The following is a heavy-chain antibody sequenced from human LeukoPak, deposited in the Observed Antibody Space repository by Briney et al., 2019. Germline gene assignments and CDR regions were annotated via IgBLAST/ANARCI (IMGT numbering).Heavy chain of an antibody. V-gene: IGHV3-74*01. CDR2: INSDGTST. Sequence: GGSLRLSCAASGFIFSNYWMYWVRQAPGKGLVWVSRINSDGTSTTYADSVKGRFTISRGNAKNTLYLQMSSLTAEDTAVYYCTRVRGGYYSDFWGQGTLVTVSS. CDR1: GFIFSNYW. J-gene: IGHJ4*02. CDR3: TRVRGGYYSDF. D-gene: IGHD3-22*01.